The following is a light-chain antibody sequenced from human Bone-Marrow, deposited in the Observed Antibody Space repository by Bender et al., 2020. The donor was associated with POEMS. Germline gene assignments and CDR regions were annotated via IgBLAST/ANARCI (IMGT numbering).Light chain of an antibody. CDR2: LNSDGSH. J-gene: IGLJ2*01. CDR1: SGYNTYA. CDR3: QTWGTGVVL. V-gene: IGLV4-69*01. Sequence: LVLTQSPSASASLGASVKLTCTLTSGYNTYAIAWHQQQPEKGPRYLMRLNSDGSHTKGDGIPDRFSGSSSGTERYLTISCLQSEDEADYYCQTWGTGVVLFGGGTKLTVL.